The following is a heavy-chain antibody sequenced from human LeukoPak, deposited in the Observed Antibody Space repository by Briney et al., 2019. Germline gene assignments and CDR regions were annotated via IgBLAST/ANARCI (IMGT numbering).Heavy chain of an antibody. Sequence: GGSLRLSCAVSGFTFSSYTMNWVRQAPGKGLEWVSSISGSSYIYYADSMKGRFTISRDNAKNSLYLHMDSLRVEDTAVYHCAREPIFGVAKNAFDFWGQGTMVTVSS. CDR3: AREPIFGVAKNAFDF. J-gene: IGHJ3*01. V-gene: IGHV3-21*01. CDR1: GFTFSSYT. CDR2: ISGSSYI. D-gene: IGHD3-3*02.